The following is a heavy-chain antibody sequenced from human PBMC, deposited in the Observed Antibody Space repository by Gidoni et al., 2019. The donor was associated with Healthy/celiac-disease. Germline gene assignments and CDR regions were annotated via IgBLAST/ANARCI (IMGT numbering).Heavy chain of an antibody. CDR2: ISYDGSNK. CDR1: GFTFSSYG. Sequence: QVQLVESGGGVVQPGRSLSLSCAASGFTFSSYGMHWVRQAPGKGLEWVAVISYDGSNKYYADSVKGRFTISRDNSKNTLYLQMNSLRAEDTAVYYCAKGVFPGYFDYWGQGTLVTVSS. D-gene: IGHD3-3*01. CDR3: AKGVFPGYFDY. J-gene: IGHJ4*02. V-gene: IGHV3-30*18.